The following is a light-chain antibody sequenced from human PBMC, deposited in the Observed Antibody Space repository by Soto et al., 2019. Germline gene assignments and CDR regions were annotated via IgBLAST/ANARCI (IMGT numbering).Light chain of an antibody. CDR3: QKYRSSPGT. Sequence: VLTQSPGTLSLSPGERATLSCRASQNVNNNYLAWYQQKPGQAPRLLIRAASSRATCLPDRFSGSGCGTGCILTSSSLEHDDIVVYYCQKYRSSPGTFGNGTKQKIK. CDR2: AAS. V-gene: IGKV3-20*01. J-gene: IGKJ2*01. CDR1: QNVNNNY.